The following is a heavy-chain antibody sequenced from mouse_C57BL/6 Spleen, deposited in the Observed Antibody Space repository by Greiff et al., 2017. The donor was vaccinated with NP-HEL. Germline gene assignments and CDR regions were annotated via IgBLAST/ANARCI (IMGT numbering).Heavy chain of an antibody. J-gene: IGHJ3*01. CDR2: ISSGSSTI. D-gene: IGHD2-3*01. CDR1: GFTFSDYG. Sequence: DVHLVESGGGLVKPGGSLKLSCAASGFTFSDYGMHWVRQAPEKGLEWVAYISSGSSTIYYADTVKGRFTISRDNAKNTLFLQMTSLRSEDTAMYYCAGDGRWFAYWGQGTLVTVSA. CDR3: AGDGRWFAY. V-gene: IGHV5-17*01.